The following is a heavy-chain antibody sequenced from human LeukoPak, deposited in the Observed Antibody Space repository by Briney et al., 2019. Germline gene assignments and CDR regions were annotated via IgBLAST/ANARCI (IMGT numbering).Heavy chain of an antibody. Sequence: ASVKVSCKTSGYIFTGYYMHWVRQAPGQGLEWMGWINPNTGDRNYAQKFQGRVTMTRDTSISTAYMELTRLRSDDTAVYYCASSRMSDAFGIWGQGTLVTVSS. CDR1: GYIFTGYY. CDR2: INPNTGDR. J-gene: IGHJ4*02. V-gene: IGHV1-2*02. D-gene: IGHD3-16*01. CDR3: ASSRMSDAFGI.